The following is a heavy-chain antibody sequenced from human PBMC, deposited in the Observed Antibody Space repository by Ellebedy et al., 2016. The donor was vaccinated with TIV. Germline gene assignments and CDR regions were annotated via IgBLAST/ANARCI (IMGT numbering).Heavy chain of an antibody. CDR3: AKHVIGVGDYGGNWFDP. J-gene: IGHJ5*02. Sequence: MPSETLSLTCTVSGGSVSSGGYYWTWIRQRPGKGLEWIGYIYYTGPTYYNPSLKSRVTISVDPSKNQFSLKLSYVTAADTAVYYCAKHVIGVGDYGGNWFDPWGQGTLVTVSS. CDR2: IYYTGPT. CDR1: GGSVSSGGYY. V-gene: IGHV4-39*01. D-gene: IGHD4-23*01.